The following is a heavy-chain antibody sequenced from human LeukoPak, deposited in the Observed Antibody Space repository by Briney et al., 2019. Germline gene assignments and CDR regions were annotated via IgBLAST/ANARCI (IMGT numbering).Heavy chain of an antibody. Sequence: SETLSLTCTVSGGSISSNYWSWIRQPPGKGLEWIGYIYSSGSTNYNPSLKSRVTISVDASKNQLSLKLSSATAADTAVYYCARDFGRGYDWFDPWGQGTPVTVSS. CDR1: GGSISSNY. D-gene: IGHD3-3*01. CDR3: ARDFGRGYDWFDP. J-gene: IGHJ5*02. CDR2: IYSSGST. V-gene: IGHV4-59*01.